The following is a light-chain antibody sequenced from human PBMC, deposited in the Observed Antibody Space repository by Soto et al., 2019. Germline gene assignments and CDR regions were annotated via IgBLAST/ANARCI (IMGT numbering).Light chain of an antibody. CDR1: QSLVHSDGNTY. V-gene: IGKV2-30*02. Sequence: DVVMTQSPLSLPVTLGQPASISCRSSQSLVHSDGNTYLSWFQQRPGQSPRRLIYKVSKRDSGVPDRFSGSGSGTDFTLKISRVEAEDVGIYYCMQGTHSYTFGQGTTLDTK. CDR3: MQGTHSYT. J-gene: IGKJ2*01. CDR2: KVS.